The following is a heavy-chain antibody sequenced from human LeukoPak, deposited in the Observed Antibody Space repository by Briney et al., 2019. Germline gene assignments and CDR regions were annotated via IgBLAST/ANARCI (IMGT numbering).Heavy chain of an antibody. CDR3: ARYNWNGVGWFDP. D-gene: IGHD1-20*01. CDR1: GGSFSGYY. V-gene: IGHV4-34*01. Sequence: KPSETLSLTCAVYGGSFSGYYWSWIRQPPGKGLEWIGEINHSGSTNYNPSLKSRVTISVDTSKNQFSLKLSSVTAADTAVYYCARYNWNGVGWFDPWGQGTLVTVSS. CDR2: INHSGST. J-gene: IGHJ5*02.